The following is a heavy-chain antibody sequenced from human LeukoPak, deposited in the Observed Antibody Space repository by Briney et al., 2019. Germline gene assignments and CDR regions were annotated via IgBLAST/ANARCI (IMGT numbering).Heavy chain of an antibody. CDR2: INPNSGGT. J-gene: IGHJ1*01. V-gene: IGHV1-2*02. CDR1: GYTFTGYY. CDR3: ARSSGYDYKS. D-gene: IGHD5-12*01. Sequence: ASVKLSCKASGYTFTGYYMHWVRQAPGQGLEWMGWINPNSGGTNYAQKFQGRVTMTRDTSISTAYMVLSRLRSDDTAVYCCARSSGYDYKSWGQGTLVTVSS.